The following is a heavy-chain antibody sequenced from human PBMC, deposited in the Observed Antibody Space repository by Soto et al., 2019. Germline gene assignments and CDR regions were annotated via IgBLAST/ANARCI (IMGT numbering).Heavy chain of an antibody. V-gene: IGHV3-21*04. Sequence: GGSLRLSCAASGFTFSTYSMNWVRQAPGKGLEWASSISPASNYIYYADSLKGRFTTSRDNAKNSLYLQINSLRPEDTAVYYCARVWFGELQPDAFDIWGQGTMVTVSS. J-gene: IGHJ3*02. CDR1: GFTFSTYS. D-gene: IGHD3-10*01. CDR2: ISPASNYI. CDR3: ARVWFGELQPDAFDI.